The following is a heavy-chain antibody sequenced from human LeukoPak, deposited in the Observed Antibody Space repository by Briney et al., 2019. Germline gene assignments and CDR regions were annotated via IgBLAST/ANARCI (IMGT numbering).Heavy chain of an antibody. D-gene: IGHD1-7*01. Sequence: GGSQRLSCAASGFTFSSYGMHWVRQAPGKGLEWVAVIWYDGSNKYYADSVKGRFTISRDNSKNTLYLQMNSLRAEDTAVYYCARGGYNWNYNANWFDPWGQGTLVTVSS. V-gene: IGHV3-33*01. CDR3: ARGGYNWNYNANWFDP. CDR1: GFTFSSYG. J-gene: IGHJ5*02. CDR2: IWYDGSNK.